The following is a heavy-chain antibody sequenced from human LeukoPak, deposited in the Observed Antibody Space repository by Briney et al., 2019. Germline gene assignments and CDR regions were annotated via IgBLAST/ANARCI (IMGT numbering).Heavy chain of an antibody. D-gene: IGHD2-2*01. Sequence: GGSLRLSCTASGFTFGDYAMSWVRQAPGKGREWVGFIRSKAYGGTTEYAASVKGRFTISRDDSKSIAYLQMNSLKTEDTAVYYCTRDHIVVVPAAMRPYYYYGMDVWGKGTTVTVSS. CDR3: TRDHIVVVPAAMRPYYYYGMDV. CDR2: IRSKAYGGTT. V-gene: IGHV3-49*04. J-gene: IGHJ6*04. CDR1: GFTFGDYA.